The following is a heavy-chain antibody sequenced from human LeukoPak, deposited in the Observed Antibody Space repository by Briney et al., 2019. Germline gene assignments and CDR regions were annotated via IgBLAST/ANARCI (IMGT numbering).Heavy chain of an antibody. J-gene: IGHJ4*01. Sequence: GGSLRLSCAASGFTFSSYWMSWVRQAPGKGLQWVANIKQDGSEKYYVDSVKGRFTISRDDAKNSLYLQMNSLRAEDTAVYYCARDYKHDYDLGYWGHGTLVTVSS. D-gene: IGHD3-3*01. CDR2: IKQDGSEK. V-gene: IGHV3-7*01. CDR3: ARDYKHDYDLGY. CDR1: GFTFSSYW.